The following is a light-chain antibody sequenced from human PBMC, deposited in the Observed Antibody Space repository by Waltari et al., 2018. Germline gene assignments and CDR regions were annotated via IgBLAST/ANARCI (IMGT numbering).Light chain of an antibody. Sequence: EIVMTQSPATLSVSPGEAATLSCRASRAIANALAWYQQKPGQSLRLLIYDASTRATGVPASFSGSWSGTEFTLSITGLQSEDSAVYFCQQFNTQYSFGQGTKLEIK. CDR2: DAS. V-gene: IGKV3-15*01. CDR3: QQFNTQYS. J-gene: IGKJ2*01. CDR1: RAIANA.